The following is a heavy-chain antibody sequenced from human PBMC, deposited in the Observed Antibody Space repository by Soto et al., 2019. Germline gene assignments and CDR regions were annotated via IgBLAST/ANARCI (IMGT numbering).Heavy chain of an antibody. Sequence: ASVKVSRKASGYTFTSYYMHWVRQAPGQGLEWMGWINPNSGGTNYAQKFQGWVTMTRDTSISTAYMELSRLRSDDTAVYYCARDFLSESYYYYGMDVWGQGTTVTVSS. V-gene: IGHV1-2*04. CDR3: ARDFLSESYYYYGMDV. CDR1: GYTFTSYY. J-gene: IGHJ6*02. CDR2: INPNSGGT.